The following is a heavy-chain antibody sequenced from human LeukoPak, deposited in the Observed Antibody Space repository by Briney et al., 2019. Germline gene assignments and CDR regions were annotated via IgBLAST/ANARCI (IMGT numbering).Heavy chain of an antibody. V-gene: IGHV4-39*01. Sequence: SGTLSLTCTVSGGSISSSSYYWGWIRQPPGKGLEWIGSIYYSGSTYYNPSLKSRVTISVDTSKNQFSLKLSSVTAADTAVYYCARKGSWDAFDIWGQGTMVTVSS. CDR2: IYYSGST. J-gene: IGHJ3*02. CDR1: GGSISSSSYY. CDR3: ARKGSWDAFDI.